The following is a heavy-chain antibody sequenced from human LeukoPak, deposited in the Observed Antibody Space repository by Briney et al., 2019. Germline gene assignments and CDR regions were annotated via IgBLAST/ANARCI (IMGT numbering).Heavy chain of an antibody. J-gene: IGHJ4*02. CDR3: GRGGSQRVSS. V-gene: IGHV3-7*01. D-gene: IGHD2-8*01. CDR1: GFTFSDYW. Sequence: GSLRLACIAAGFTFSDYWMSWVRQAAGKGLEWVAKIKPDGSEKYSVDSVKGRFSISRDNPHKSLYLQMISLRVDDPAVYYCGRGGSQRVSSWGQGTLVTVSS. CDR2: IKPDGSEK.